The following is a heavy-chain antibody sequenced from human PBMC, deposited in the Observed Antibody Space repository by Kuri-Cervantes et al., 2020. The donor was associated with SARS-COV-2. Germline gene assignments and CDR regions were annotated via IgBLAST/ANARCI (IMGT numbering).Heavy chain of an antibody. Sequence: LSLTCAASGFTFSSYGMHWVRQAPGKGLEWVAVSSYDGSNKYYADSVTGRFTISRDNSKDTLFLQMNSLRAEDTAVYHCVKGLYSSSYYGLDHWGLGTPVTVSS. J-gene: IGHJ4*02. CDR2: SSYDGSNK. CDR1: GFTFSSYG. V-gene: IGHV3-30*18. CDR3: VKGLYSSSYYGLDH. D-gene: IGHD3-10*01.